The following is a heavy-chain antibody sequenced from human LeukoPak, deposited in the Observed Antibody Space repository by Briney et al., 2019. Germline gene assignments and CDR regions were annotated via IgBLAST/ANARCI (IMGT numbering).Heavy chain of an antibody. J-gene: IGHJ4*02. CDR1: GFTFSSYS. V-gene: IGHV3-48*04. D-gene: IGHD1-26*01. CDR3: ASRKYSGSQEFDY. CDR2: ISSSSSTI. Sequence: PGGSLRLSCAASGFTFSSYSMNWVRQAPGKGLEWVSYISSSSSTIYYADSVKGRFTISRDNAKNSLYLQMNSLRAEDTAVYYCASRKYSGSQEFDYWGQGTLVTVSS.